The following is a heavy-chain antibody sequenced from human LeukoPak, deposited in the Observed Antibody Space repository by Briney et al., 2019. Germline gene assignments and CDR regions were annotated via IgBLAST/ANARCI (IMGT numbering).Heavy chain of an antibody. J-gene: IGHJ4*02. V-gene: IGHV3-7*01. CDR2: IKQDGSEK. Sequence: GGSLRLSCAASGFTFSSYWMGWVRQAPGKGLEWVANIKQDGSEKYYVDSVKGRFTISRDNAKNSLYLQMNSLRAEDTAMYYCTGGSGGYPDYWGQGTLVTVSS. D-gene: IGHD3-22*01. CDR1: GFTFSSYW. CDR3: TGGSGGYPDY.